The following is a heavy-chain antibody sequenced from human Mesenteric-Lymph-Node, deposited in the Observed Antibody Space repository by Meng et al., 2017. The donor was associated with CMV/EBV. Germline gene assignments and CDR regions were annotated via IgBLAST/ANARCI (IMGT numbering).Heavy chain of an antibody. J-gene: IGHJ4*02. V-gene: IGHV3-30*02. D-gene: IGHD1-1*01. CDR3: AKEKYSWKDGRSGVNY. Sequence: FTFNNYDMHWVRQAPGKGLECVAFIRYDGSNKDYGDAVKGRFTISRDNSKNTLYLQMNSLRAEDTAVYYCAKEKYSWKDGRSGVNYWGQGTLVTVSS. CDR1: FTFNNYD. CDR2: IRYDGSNK.